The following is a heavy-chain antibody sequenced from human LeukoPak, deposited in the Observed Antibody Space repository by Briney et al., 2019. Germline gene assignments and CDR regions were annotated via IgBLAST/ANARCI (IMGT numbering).Heavy chain of an antibody. D-gene: IGHD2-21*01. CDR3: AKWAAPECDGDCSSDY. CDR1: GFTFSSYG. J-gene: IGHJ4*02. Sequence: PGGSLRLSCAASGFTFSSYGMHWVRQAPGKGREWVAFIRYDGSNKYYADSVKGRFTISRDNSKNTLYLQMNSLRAEDTAVYYCAKWAAPECDGDCSSDYWGQGTLVTVSS. V-gene: IGHV3-30*02. CDR2: IRYDGSNK.